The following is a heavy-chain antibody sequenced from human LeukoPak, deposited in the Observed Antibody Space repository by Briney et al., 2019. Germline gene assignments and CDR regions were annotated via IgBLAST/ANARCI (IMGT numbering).Heavy chain of an antibody. J-gene: IGHJ4*02. Sequence: GSLRLSCAASGFTFSGYWMGWVRQAPGKGLEWVANIKQDGGEKSYVESVKGRFTISRDNAKNSLYLQMNSLRVEDTAVYYCALDYDTSGYSHWGQGALVTVSS. CDR3: ALDYDTSGYSH. D-gene: IGHD3-22*01. CDR1: GFTFSGYW. CDR2: IKQDGGEK. V-gene: IGHV3-7*01.